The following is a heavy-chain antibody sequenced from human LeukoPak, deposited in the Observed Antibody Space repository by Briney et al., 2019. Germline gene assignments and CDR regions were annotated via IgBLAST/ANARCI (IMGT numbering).Heavy chain of an antibody. Sequence: GRSLRLSCAASGFTFSSYGMHWVRQAPGKGLEWVAVIWYDGTNKYYADSVKGRFTISRDNSKNTLYLQLNSLRAEDTAVYYCAKDTSSPIFGVAYYLDPWGQGTLVSVSS. V-gene: IGHV3-33*06. J-gene: IGHJ5*02. CDR3: AKDTSSPIFGVAYYLDP. CDR1: GFTFSSYG. CDR2: IWYDGTNK. D-gene: IGHD3-3*01.